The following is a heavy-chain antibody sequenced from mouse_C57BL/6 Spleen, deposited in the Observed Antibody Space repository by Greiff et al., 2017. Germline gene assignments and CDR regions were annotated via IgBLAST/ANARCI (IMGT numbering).Heavy chain of an antibody. CDR1: GFTFSSYA. V-gene: IGHV5-9-1*02. CDR2: ISSGGDYI. J-gene: IGHJ1*03. CDR3: TRVYGKGYVEG. D-gene: IGHD2-1*01. Sequence: EVQGVESGEGLVKPGGSLKLSCAASGFTFSSYAMSWVRQTPEKRLEWVAYISSGGDYIYYADPVKGRFTISSDNARNTLYLQMSSLKSEDTAMYYCTRVYGKGYVEGWGTGTTVTGAS.